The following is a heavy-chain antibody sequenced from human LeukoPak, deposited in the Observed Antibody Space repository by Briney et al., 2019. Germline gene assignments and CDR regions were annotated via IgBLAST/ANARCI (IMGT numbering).Heavy chain of an antibody. CDR2: IFPRDSDV. V-gene: IGHV5-51*01. CDR3: VRSLPGTLLRGYGMDV. D-gene: IGHD3-10*01. CDR1: GYTFTSYW. Sequence: GESLTISCKTSGYTFTSYWIGRVRQTPGKGLECMGVIFPRDSDVRYSPSFQGQVAISADKSTNTAYLHWGSLKASDSAMYYCVRSLPGTLLRGYGMDVWGPGTTVTVS. J-gene: IGHJ6*02.